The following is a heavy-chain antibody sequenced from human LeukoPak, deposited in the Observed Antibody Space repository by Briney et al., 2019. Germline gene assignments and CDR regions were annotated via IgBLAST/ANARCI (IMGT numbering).Heavy chain of an antibody. Sequence: GASVKVSCKASGYTFTSYGISWVRQAPGQGLEWMGWISAYNGNTNYAQKLQGRVTITRNTSISTAYMELSSLRSEDTAVYYCARGFKWWNTAMTRRYYYYYYMDVWGKGTTVTVSS. CDR3: ARGFKWWNTAMTRRYYYYYYMDV. J-gene: IGHJ6*03. CDR2: ISAYNGNT. D-gene: IGHD5-18*01. CDR1: GYTFTSYG. V-gene: IGHV1-18*01.